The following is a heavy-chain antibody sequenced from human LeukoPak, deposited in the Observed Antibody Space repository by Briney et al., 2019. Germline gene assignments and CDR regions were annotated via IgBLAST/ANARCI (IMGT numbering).Heavy chain of an antibody. CDR2: ISSSSSYI. Sequence: GGSLRLSCAASGFTFSSYSMNWVRQAPGKGLEWVSSISSSSSYIYYADSVKGRFTISRDNAKNSLYLQMNSLRAEDTAVYYCAKASFSAAGYFDYWGQGTLVTVSS. V-gene: IGHV3-21*01. J-gene: IGHJ4*02. CDR1: GFTFSSYS. CDR3: AKASFSAAGYFDY. D-gene: IGHD6-13*01.